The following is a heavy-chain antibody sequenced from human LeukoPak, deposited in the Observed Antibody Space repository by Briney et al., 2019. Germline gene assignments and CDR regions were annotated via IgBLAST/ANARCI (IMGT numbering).Heavy chain of an antibody. CDR1: GFTFSSYA. Sequence: GGSPRLSCAASGFTFSSYAMSWVRQAPGKGLEWVANMNLDGSEKFYVDSVKGRFTISRDSAKNSLFLQMNSLTAEDTAVYYCARDDGFSCYSYWGQGTLVTVSS. V-gene: IGHV3-7*01. CDR3: ARDDGFSCYSY. J-gene: IGHJ4*02. D-gene: IGHD3/OR15-3a*01. CDR2: MNLDGSEK.